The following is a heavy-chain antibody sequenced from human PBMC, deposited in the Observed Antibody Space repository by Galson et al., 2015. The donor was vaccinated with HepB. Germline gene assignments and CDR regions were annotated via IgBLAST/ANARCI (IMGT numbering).Heavy chain of an antibody. V-gene: IGHV3-23*01. CDR1: GFTFSSYA. D-gene: IGHD6-13*01. CDR3: AKMTWYLGREGWFDP. J-gene: IGHJ5*02. CDR2: ISGSGGST. Sequence: SLRLSCAASGFTFSSYAMSWVRQAPGKGLEWVSAISGSGGSTYYADSVKGRFTISRDNSKNTLYLQMNSLRAEDTAVYYCAKMTWYLGREGWFDPWGQGTLVTVSS.